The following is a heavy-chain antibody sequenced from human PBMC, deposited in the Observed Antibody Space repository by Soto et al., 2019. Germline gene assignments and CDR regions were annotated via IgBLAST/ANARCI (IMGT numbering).Heavy chain of an antibody. V-gene: IGHV1-18*01. D-gene: IGHD6-19*01. CDR3: ARVLSSGWYVEIVGYYYYGMDA. CDR2: ISAYNGNT. CDR1: GYTFTSYG. Sequence: QVQLVQSGAEVKKPGASVKVSCKASGYTFTSYGISWVRQAPGQGLEWMGWISAYNGNTNYAQKLQGRVTMTTDTSTSTAYMELRSLRSDDTAVYYCARVLSSGWYVEIVGYYYYGMDAWGQGTTVTVSS. J-gene: IGHJ6*02.